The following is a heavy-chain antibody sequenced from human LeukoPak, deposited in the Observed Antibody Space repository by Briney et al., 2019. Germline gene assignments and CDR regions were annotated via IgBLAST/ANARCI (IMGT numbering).Heavy chain of an antibody. CDR3: ARELRTFDS. V-gene: IGHV3-7*01. J-gene: IGHJ4*02. CDR2: IKHNGDEL. CDR1: GFTFSSYW. D-gene: IGHD3-16*01. Sequence: GGSLRLSCAASGFTFSSYWMTWVRQAPGKGLEWVANIKHNGDELNYVGSVEGRFTISRDSAKNSLYLHMTSLRAEDTAVYYCARELRTFDSWGQGTLVTVSS.